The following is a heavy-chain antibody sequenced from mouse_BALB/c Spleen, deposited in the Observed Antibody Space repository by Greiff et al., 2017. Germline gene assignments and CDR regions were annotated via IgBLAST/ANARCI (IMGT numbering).Heavy chain of an antibody. CDR2: ILPGSGST. V-gene: IGHV1-9*01. CDR3: ARPTVVARGYAMDY. D-gene: IGHD1-1*01. CDR1: GYTFSSYW. J-gene: IGHJ4*01. Sequence: VQLQQSGAELMKPGASVKISCKATGYTFSSYWIEWVKQRPGHGLEWIGEILPGSGSTNYNEKFKGKATFTADTSSNTAYMQLSSLTSEDSAVYYCARPTVVARGYAMDYWGQGTSVTVSS.